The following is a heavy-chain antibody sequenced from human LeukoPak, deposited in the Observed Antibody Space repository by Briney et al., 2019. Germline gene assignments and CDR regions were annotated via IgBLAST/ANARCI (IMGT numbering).Heavy chain of an antibody. D-gene: IGHD5-18*01. CDR3: AKVRIQLVPEPEFDY. J-gene: IGHJ4*02. CDR2: ISGSGGST. Sequence: SGGSLRVSCAASGFTFSTYAMSWVRQAPGKGLGWVSAISGSGGSTYSADSVKGRFTISRDNSKNTLYLQMNSLRAEDTAVYYCAKVRIQLVPEPEFDYWGQGTLVTVSS. V-gene: IGHV3-23*01. CDR1: GFTFSTYA.